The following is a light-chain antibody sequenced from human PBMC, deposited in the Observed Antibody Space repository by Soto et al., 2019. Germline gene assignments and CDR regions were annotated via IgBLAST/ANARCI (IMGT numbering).Light chain of an antibody. Sequence: QSALTQPRSVSGSPGQSVTISCTGTSIEVGGYNFVSWYQQHPDKAPKLMIYDVAKRPSGVPDRFSGSKSGNTASLTISGLQSEDEAAYYCSSHAGTYTLIFGGGPKLTVL. CDR3: SSHAGTYTLI. CDR2: DVA. CDR1: SIEVGGYNF. V-gene: IGLV2-11*01. J-gene: IGLJ2*01.